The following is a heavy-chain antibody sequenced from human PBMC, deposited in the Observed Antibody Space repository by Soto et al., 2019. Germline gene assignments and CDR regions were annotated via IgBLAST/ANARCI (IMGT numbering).Heavy chain of an antibody. CDR2: ISGSGGST. CDR1: GFIFSSYA. J-gene: IGHJ6*02. CDR3: ARDHSSSANYYYYGMDA. V-gene: IGHV3-23*01. D-gene: IGHD6-19*01. Sequence: GGSLRLSCAASGFIFSSYAMSWVRQAPGKGLEWVSAISGSGGSTYYADSVKGRFTISRDNSKNTLYLQMNSLRAEDTAVYYCARDHSSSANYYYYGMDAWGQGTTVTVSS.